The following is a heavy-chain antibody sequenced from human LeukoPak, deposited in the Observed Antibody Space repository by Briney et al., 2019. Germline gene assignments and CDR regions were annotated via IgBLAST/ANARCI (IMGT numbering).Heavy chain of an antibody. CDR3: APLYYYGSGKRGDY. Sequence: GASVKVSCKASGYTFTSYYMHWVRQAPGQGLEWMGIINPSGGFTSYAQKFQGRVTMTRDTSISTAYMELSRLRSDDTAVYYCAPLYYYGSGKRGDYWGQGTLVTVSS. V-gene: IGHV1-46*01. D-gene: IGHD3-10*01. CDR1: GYTFTSYY. CDR2: INPSGGFT. J-gene: IGHJ4*02.